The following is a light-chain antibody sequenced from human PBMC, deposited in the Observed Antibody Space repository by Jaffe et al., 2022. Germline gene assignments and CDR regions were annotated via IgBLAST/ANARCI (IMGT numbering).Light chain of an antibody. CDR3: QKYNSAPFT. CDR2: AAS. CDR1: QGIDNF. J-gene: IGKJ2*01. V-gene: IGKV1-27*01. Sequence: DIQMTQSPSSLSASAGDRVTITCRASQGIDNFLAWYQQKPGKVPRLLIFAASTLQSGVPSRFSGSGSGTDFTLTISSLQPEDVATYYCQKYNSAPFTFGQGTKLDIK.